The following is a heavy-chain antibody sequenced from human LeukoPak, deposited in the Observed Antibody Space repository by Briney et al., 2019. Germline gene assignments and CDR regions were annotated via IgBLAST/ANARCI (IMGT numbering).Heavy chain of an antibody. V-gene: IGHV3-7*01. CDR2: IKQDGSEK. Sequence: GGSLRLSCAASGFTFSSYWMSWVRQAPGKGLEWVANIKQDGSEKYYGDSVKGRFTISRDNAKNSLYLQMNSLRAEDMAVYYCARDHPEGYFDYWGQGTLVTVSS. CDR3: ARDHPEGYFDY. J-gene: IGHJ4*02. CDR1: GFTFSSYW.